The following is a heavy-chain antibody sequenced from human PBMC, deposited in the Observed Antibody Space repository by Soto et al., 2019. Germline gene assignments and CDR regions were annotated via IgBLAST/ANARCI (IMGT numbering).Heavy chain of an antibody. D-gene: IGHD3-22*01. CDR1: GFSIRSYA. Sequence: EAQLLESGGGLVQPGGSLTLSCAASGFSIRSYAMSWVRQAPGKGLQWVSAIRGSDGTTSYAESVKGRFTISGDKSKNTLYLQMNSLRAEDTALYYCAKYYSDSRAYYRYFDFWGQGTLVTVSS. CDR2: IRGSDGTT. V-gene: IGHV3-23*01. CDR3: AKYYSDSRAYYRYFDF. J-gene: IGHJ4*02.